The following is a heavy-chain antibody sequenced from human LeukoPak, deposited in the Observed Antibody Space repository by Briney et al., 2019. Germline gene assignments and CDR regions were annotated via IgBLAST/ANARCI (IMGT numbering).Heavy chain of an antibody. CDR1: GFTFSSYS. CDR2: ISSSSSYI. D-gene: IGHD3-10*01. CDR3: ARDQLLWFGESWFDP. J-gene: IGHJ5*02. V-gene: IGHV3-21*01. Sequence: PGGSLRLSCAASGFTFSSYSMNWVRQAPGKGLEWVSSISSSSSYIYYADSVKGRFTISRDNAKNSLYLQTNSLRAEDTAVYYCARDQLLWFGESWFDPWGQGTLVTVSS.